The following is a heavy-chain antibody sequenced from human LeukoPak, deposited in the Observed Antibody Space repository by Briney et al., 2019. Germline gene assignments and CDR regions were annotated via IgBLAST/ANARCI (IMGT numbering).Heavy chain of an antibody. CDR1: GYTFTNYY. CDR2: INLNAVTT. CDR3: AREGAAEAKNFDY. D-gene: IGHD6-25*01. Sequence: ASVKVSCKASGYTFTNYYIHWMRQAPGQGLEWVGIINLNAVTTRYAQKFQGRITVTRDTSTSTVYMELSSLRSEDTAVYYCAREGAAEAKNFDYWGQGTLVIVSS. J-gene: IGHJ4*02. V-gene: IGHV1-46*01.